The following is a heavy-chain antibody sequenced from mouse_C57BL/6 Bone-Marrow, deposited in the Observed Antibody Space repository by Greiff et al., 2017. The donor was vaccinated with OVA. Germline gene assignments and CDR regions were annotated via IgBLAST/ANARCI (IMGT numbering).Heavy chain of an antibody. CDR3: KYYYGSSSHY. CDR1: GYAFSSSW. D-gene: IGHD1-1*01. V-gene: IGHV1-82*01. Sequence: VKLQQSGPELVKPGASVKISCKASGYAFSSSWMNWVKQRPGKGLEWIGRIYPGDGDTNYNGKFKGKATLTADKSSSTAYMQLSSLTSEDSAVYFCKYYYGSSSHYWGQGTTLTVSS. J-gene: IGHJ2*01. CDR2: IYPGDGDT.